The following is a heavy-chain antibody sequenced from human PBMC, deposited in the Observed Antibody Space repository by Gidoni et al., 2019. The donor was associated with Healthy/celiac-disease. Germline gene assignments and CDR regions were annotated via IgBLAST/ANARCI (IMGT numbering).Heavy chain of an antibody. CDR1: GGSISRYY. CDR3: ARGDEPWQLAPGFDY. J-gene: IGHJ4*02. V-gene: IGHV4-59*01. Sequence: QVQLQESGPGLVKPSETLSLTCTVSGGSISRYYWSWIRQPPGKGLEWIGYIYYSGSTNYNPSLKSRVTISVDTSKNQFSLKLSSVTAADTAGYYCARGDEPWQLAPGFDYWGQGTLVTVSS. CDR2: IYYSGST. D-gene: IGHD6-6*01.